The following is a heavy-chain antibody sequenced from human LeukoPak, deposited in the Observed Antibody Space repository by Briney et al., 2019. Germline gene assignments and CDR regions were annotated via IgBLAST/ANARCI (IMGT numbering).Heavy chain of an antibody. Sequence: SQTLSLTCTVSGGSISSGSYYWSWIRQPAGKGLEWIGPIYTSGSTDYNPSLKSRVTISVDTSKNQFSLKLSSVTAADTAVYYCATIVVVPAANHYYYMDVWGKGTTVTVSS. J-gene: IGHJ6*03. D-gene: IGHD2-2*01. CDR1: GGSISSGSYY. CDR2: IYTSGST. V-gene: IGHV4-61*02. CDR3: ATIVVVPAANHYYYMDV.